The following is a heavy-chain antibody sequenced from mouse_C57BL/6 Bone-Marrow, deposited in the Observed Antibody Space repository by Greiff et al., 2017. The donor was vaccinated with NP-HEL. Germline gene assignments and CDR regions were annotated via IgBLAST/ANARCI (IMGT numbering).Heavy chain of an antibody. Sequence: QVQLQQPGAELVRPGSSVKLSCKASGYTFTSYWMHWVKQRPIQGLEWIGNIDPSDSETHYNQKFKDKATLTVDKSSSTDYMQLSSLTSEDSAVYYCARALTGWYYFDYWGQGTTLTVSS. J-gene: IGHJ2*01. D-gene: IGHD2-3*01. CDR3: ARALTGWYYFDY. CDR1: GYTFTSYW. CDR2: IDPSDSET. V-gene: IGHV1-52*01.